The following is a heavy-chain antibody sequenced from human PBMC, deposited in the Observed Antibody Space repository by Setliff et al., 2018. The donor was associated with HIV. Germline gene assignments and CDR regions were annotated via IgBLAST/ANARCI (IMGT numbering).Heavy chain of an antibody. V-gene: IGHV3-11*04. CDR1: GFTFSDYY. CDR3: ARDRAESYYYYYYYMDV. J-gene: IGHJ6*03. CDR2: ISFSGSDI. Sequence: GGSLRLSCAASGFTFSDYYMSWIRQAPGKGLECVSYISFSGSDIYYADSVKGRFTISRDNAKNSLYLQMNSLRAEDTAVYYCARDRAESYYYYYYYMDVWGKGTTVTVSS. D-gene: IGHD3-10*01.